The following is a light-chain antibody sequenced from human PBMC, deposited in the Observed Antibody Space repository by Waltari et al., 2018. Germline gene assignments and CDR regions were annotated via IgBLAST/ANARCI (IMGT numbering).Light chain of an antibody. CDR1: SSDVGAYNY. V-gene: IGLV2-14*03. Sequence: QSALTQPASVSGSPGQSITISCTGTSSDVGAYNYVSWYQQHPGKAPKLMIFDVSIRPSGVSKRFSGSTSGNTASLTISGLQAEDEADYYCSSYISSSSLELFGGGTSLTVL. J-gene: IGLJ2*01. CDR3: SSYISSSSLEL. CDR2: DVS.